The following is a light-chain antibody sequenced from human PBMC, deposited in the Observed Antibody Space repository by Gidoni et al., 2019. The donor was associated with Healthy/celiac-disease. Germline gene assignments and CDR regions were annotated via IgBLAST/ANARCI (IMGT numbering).Light chain of an antibody. CDR1: QSVSSSY. Sequence: EIALTQSPGTLSLSPGARATLSCRASQSVSSSYLAWYQQKPGQAPRLLIYGASSRATGIPDRFSGSGSGTDFTLTISRLEPEDFAVYYCQQYNSSPWTFGQGTKVEIK. J-gene: IGKJ1*01. CDR2: GAS. V-gene: IGKV3-20*01. CDR3: QQYNSSPWT.